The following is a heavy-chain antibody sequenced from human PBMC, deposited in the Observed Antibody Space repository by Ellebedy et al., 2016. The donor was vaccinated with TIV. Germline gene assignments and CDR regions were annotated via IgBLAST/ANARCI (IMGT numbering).Heavy chain of an antibody. D-gene: IGHD2-21*01. CDR1: GGSFTSADYY. J-gene: IGHJ4*02. CDR2: IYYNAYT. V-gene: IGHV4-30-4*01. CDR3: ARVSYCGADCYSGDYYFDY. Sequence: LRLSXTVSGGSFTSADYYWSWIRQPPGKGLEWIGYIYYNAYTYFNPSLKSRLTISIDTSKNQFSLKLSSVTAADTAVYYCARVSYCGADCYSGDYYFDYWGQGTLVTVSS.